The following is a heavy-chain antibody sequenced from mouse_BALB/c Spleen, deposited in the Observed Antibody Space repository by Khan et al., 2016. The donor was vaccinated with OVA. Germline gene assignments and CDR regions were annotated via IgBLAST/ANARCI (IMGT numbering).Heavy chain of an antibody. CDR3: ARSGTITTVVATDFDY. Sequence: EVQLQESGPGLVKPSQSLSLTCTVTGYSITSDYAWNWIRQFPGNKLEWMGYISYSGRTSYNPSLKSRISITRDTSKNQFFLQLHSVTTENTATYYGARSGTITTVVATDFDYWGQGTTLTVSS. CDR1: GYSITSDYA. V-gene: IGHV3-2*02. J-gene: IGHJ2*01. D-gene: IGHD1-1*01. CDR2: ISYSGRT.